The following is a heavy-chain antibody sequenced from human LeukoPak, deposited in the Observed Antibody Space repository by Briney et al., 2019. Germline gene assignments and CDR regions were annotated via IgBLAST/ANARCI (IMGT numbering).Heavy chain of an antibody. V-gene: IGHV4-31*03. Sequence: PSETLSLTCTVAGGSISSGGYYCSWIRQHPGKGLEWIGYIYHSGNTYYYPYLKTRVTISVDTSKNQFSLKLSSVTAADTAVYYCARDLMQGAFDIWGQGTMVTVSS. CDR1: GGSISSGGYY. J-gene: IGHJ3*02. CDR3: ARDLMQGAFDI. CDR2: IYHSGNT.